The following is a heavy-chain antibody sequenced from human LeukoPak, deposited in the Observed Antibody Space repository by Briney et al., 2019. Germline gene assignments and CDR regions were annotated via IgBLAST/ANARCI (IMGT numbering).Heavy chain of an antibody. Sequence: GGSLSLSCTTSGFTFSNYGMHWVRQAPGKGLEWVRFIRSDGSIKYYADSVKGRFTISRDNSKNTLFLEMKSLRAEDTAVYYCAKDLWTPYFDYWGQGTLVTVSS. J-gene: IGHJ4*02. V-gene: IGHV3-30*02. D-gene: IGHD2-21*01. CDR2: IRSDGSIK. CDR1: GFTFSNYG. CDR3: AKDLWTPYFDY.